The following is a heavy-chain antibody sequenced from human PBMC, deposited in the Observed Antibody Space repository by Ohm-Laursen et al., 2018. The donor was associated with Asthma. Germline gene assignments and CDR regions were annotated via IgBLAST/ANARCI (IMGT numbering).Heavy chain of an antibody. J-gene: IGHJ4*02. V-gene: IGHV3-48*03. CDR2: ISNSGTTI. CDR1: EFNFDTYD. Sequence: GSLRLSCAASEFNFDTYDMNWVRQAPGKGLEWVSLISNSGTTIYYADSVKGRFTISRDNAKNSLFLQMNSLRVEDTAVYYCARNPTARPFDYWGQGILVTVSS. D-gene: IGHD6-6*01. CDR3: ARNPTARPFDY.